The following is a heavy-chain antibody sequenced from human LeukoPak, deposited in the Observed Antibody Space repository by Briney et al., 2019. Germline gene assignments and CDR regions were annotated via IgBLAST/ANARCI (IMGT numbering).Heavy chain of an antibody. Sequence: GGPLRLSCAASGFTFDDYGMSWVRQAPGKGLEWVSGINWNGGSTGYADSVKGRFTISRDNAKNSLYLQMNSLRAEDTALYYCARISLTTGSYYYYYMDVWGKGTTVTVSS. J-gene: IGHJ6*03. CDR1: GFTFDDYG. CDR2: INWNGGST. D-gene: IGHD4-17*01. V-gene: IGHV3-20*04. CDR3: ARISLTTGSYYYYYMDV.